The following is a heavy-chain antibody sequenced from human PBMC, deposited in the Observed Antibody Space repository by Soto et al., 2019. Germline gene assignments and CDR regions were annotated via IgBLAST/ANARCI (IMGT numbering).Heavy chain of an antibody. D-gene: IGHD3-9*01. V-gene: IGHV1-18*04. CDR2: ISVYNGNT. J-gene: IGHJ5*02. CDR3: AGVRGLYDILTRWDDNWFDP. Sequence: QVQLVQSGAEVKKPGASVKVSCKAPGYTFTSYGISWVRQAPGQGLKWMGWISVYNGNTNYAQKLQGRVTMTTDTCTSRAYVELMSLKDHDAAVYYCAGVRGLYDILTRWDDNWFDPWGQGTLVTVCS. CDR1: GYTFTSYG.